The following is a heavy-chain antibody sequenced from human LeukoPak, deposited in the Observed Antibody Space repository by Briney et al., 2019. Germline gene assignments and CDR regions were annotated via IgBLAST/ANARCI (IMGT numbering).Heavy chain of an antibody. CDR3: ARVSRGYYDSSGYYG. CDR1: GYAFTSYG. J-gene: IGHJ4*02. CDR2: ISAYNGNT. Sequence: GASVKVSCKASGYAFTSYGISWVRQAPGQGLEWMGWISAYNGNTNYAQKLQGRVTMTTDTSTSTAYMELRSLRSDDTAVYYCARVSRGYYDSSGYYGWGQGTLVTVSS. D-gene: IGHD3-22*01. V-gene: IGHV1-18*01.